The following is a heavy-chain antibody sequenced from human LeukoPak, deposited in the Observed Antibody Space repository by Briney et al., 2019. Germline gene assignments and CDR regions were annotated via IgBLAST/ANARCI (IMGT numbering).Heavy chain of an antibody. CDR1: GGTFTSYT. J-gene: IGHJ3*02. V-gene: IGHV1-69*02. D-gene: IGHD6-6*01. CDR2: IIPILGIA. CDR3: ARGTGSSSPFDI. Sequence: ASVKVSCKASGGTFTSYTISWFRQAPGQGLGRMGRIIPILGIANYAQKCQGRVTITADKSTSTAYMELSSLRSEDTAVYYCARGTGSSSPFDIWGQGTMVTVSS.